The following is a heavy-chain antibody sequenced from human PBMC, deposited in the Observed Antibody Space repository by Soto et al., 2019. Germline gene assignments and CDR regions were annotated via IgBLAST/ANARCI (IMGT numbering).Heavy chain of an antibody. D-gene: IGHD1-7*01. V-gene: IGHV2-5*02. Sequence: QITLRESGPTLVKPTQTLTLTCTFSGFSLGTSGEDVGWIRQPPRKALEWLATLYWDGDKRYSPSLRSRLTISKDTSESQVVLTMTNMDAADTATYFCAHRKRTITVATYFDYWGLGSLVTVSS. CDR3: AHRKRTITVATYFDY. CDR1: GFSLGTSGED. CDR2: LYWDGDK. J-gene: IGHJ4*02.